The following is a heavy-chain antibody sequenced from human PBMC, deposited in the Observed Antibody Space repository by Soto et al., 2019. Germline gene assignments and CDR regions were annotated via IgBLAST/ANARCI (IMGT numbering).Heavy chain of an antibody. CDR1: GFTFSSYD. CDR3: ARGGLWFGELLPFDY. V-gene: IGHV3-13*01. Sequence: GGSLRLSCAASGFTFSSYDMHWVRQATGKGLEWVSAIGTAGDTYYPGSVKGRFTISRENAKNSLYLQMNSLRAEDTAVYYCARGGLWFGELLPFDYWGQGTLVTVSS. D-gene: IGHD3-10*01. CDR2: IGTAGDT. J-gene: IGHJ4*02.